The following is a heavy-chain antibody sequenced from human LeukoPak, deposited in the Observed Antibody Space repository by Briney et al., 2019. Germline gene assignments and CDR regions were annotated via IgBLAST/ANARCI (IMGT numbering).Heavy chain of an antibody. Sequence: SETLSLTCTVSGGSISSYYWSWIRQPPGKGLEWIGEINHSGSTNYNPSLKSRVTISVDTSKNQFSLKLSSVTAADTAVYYCARGFRGWFWGNFDYWGQGTLVTVSS. CDR2: INHSGST. D-gene: IGHD6-19*01. CDR1: GGSISSYY. CDR3: ARGFRGWFWGNFDY. V-gene: IGHV4-34*01. J-gene: IGHJ4*02.